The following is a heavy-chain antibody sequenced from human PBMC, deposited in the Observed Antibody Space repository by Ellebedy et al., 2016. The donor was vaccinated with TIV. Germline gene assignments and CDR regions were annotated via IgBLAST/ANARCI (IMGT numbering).Heavy chain of an antibody. Sequence: ASVKVSXXASGYTFTSYDINWVRRATGQGLEWMGWMNPNSGSTGYAQKFQGRVTMTRNTSISTAYMELSSLRSENTAVYYCAREYYYDSSGYYVYWGQGTLVTVSS. V-gene: IGHV1-8*01. CDR1: GYTFTSYD. CDR2: MNPNSGST. D-gene: IGHD3-22*01. CDR3: AREYYYDSSGYYVY. J-gene: IGHJ4*02.